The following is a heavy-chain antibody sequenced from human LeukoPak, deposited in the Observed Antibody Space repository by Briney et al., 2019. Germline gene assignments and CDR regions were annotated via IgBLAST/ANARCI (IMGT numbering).Heavy chain of an antibody. Sequence: GGSLRLSCAASGFTFSSYAMSWVRQAPGKGLEWVSAISGSGGSTYYADSVKGRFTISRDNSKNTLYLQMNSLRAEDTAVYYCARTVLRFLEWLSGYGMDVWGQGTTVTVSS. J-gene: IGHJ6*02. CDR3: ARTVLRFLEWLSGYGMDV. CDR1: GFTFSSYA. V-gene: IGHV3-23*01. D-gene: IGHD3-3*01. CDR2: ISGSGGST.